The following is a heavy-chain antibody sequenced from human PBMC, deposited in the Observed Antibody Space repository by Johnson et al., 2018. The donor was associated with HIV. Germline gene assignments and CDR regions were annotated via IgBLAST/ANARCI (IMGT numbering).Heavy chain of an antibody. J-gene: IGHJ3*02. CDR1: GFTFSNYA. CDR2: ISGSGGST. V-gene: IGHV3-23*04. Sequence: VQLVESGGGLVQPGGSVRLSCEASGFTFSNYAMTWVRQAPGKGLEWVSGISGSGGSTYYAESGKGGFTISRDSSKNTLYLQINSLRAEDTAVYYCAKGGSYAPFDAFDIWGRGTMVTVSS. CDR3: AKGGSYAPFDAFDI. D-gene: IGHD1-26*01.